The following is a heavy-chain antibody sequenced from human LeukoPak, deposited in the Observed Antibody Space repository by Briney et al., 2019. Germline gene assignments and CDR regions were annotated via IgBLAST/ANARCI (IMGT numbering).Heavy chain of an antibody. CDR2: INSGGSAI. CDR3: AKIGVIGNWYFDL. J-gene: IGHJ2*01. CDR1: GFTFNSYE. V-gene: IGHV3-48*03. D-gene: IGHD3-10*01. Sequence: PGGSLSLSCAASGFTFNSYEMNWVRQAPGKGLEWVSYINSGGSAIYYADSVKGRFTISRDNSKNTLYLQMNSLRAEDTAVYYCAKIGVIGNWYFDLWGRGTLVTVSS.